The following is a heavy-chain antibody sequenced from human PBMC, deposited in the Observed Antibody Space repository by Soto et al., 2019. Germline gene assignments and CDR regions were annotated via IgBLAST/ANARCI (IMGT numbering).Heavy chain of an antibody. D-gene: IGHD6-19*01. CDR3: ARDLGQWLVYYYYGMDV. J-gene: IGHJ6*02. CDR2: IWYDGSNK. Sequence: QVQLVESGGGVVQPGRSLRLSCAASGFTFSSYGMHWVRQAPGKGLEWVAVIWYDGSNKYYADSVKGRFTISRDNSKNTLYLQMNSLRAEDTAVYYCARDLGQWLVYYYYGMDVWGQWTTVTVSS. CDR1: GFTFSSYG. V-gene: IGHV3-33*01.